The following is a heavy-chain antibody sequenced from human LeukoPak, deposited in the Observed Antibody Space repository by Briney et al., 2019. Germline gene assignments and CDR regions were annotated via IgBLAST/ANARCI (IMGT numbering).Heavy chain of an antibody. D-gene: IGHD3-10*01. V-gene: IGHV3-23*01. CDR3: AKGSDGAGNYRPFDY. J-gene: IGHJ4*02. CDR1: GITLSSAT. Sequence: GGSLRLACEASGITLSSATMSWLRQAPGKGLEWVSAINSGGGTTSAESVKGRFTISRDDSKNMLYLQMNSLRAEDTAVYYCAKGSDGAGNYRPFDYWGQGTLVTVSS. CDR2: INSGGGTT.